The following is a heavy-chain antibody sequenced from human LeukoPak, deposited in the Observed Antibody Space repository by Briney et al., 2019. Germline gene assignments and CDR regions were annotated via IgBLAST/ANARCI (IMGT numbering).Heavy chain of an antibody. J-gene: IGHJ4*02. V-gene: IGHV3-23*01. Sequence: GGSLRLSCAASGFTFSSYAMSWVRQAPGKGLEWVSAISGSGGSTYYADSVKGRFTISRDNSKNTLYLQVNSLRAEDTAVYYCAKSLLGFGESLWGFFDYWGQGTLVTVSS. CDR1: GFTFSSYA. D-gene: IGHD3-10*01. CDR2: ISGSGGST. CDR3: AKSLLGFGESLWGFFDY.